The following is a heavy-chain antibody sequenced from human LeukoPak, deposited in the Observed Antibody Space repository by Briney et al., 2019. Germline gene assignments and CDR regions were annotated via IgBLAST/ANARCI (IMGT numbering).Heavy chain of an antibody. CDR2: INPNSGGT. CDR1: GYTFTGYY. CDR3: ARGRYCSNTNSPPNPRIAAAGTNKNWFDP. J-gene: IGHJ5*02. D-gene: IGHD6-13*01. V-gene: IGHV1-2*06. Sequence: ASVKVSCKASGYTFTGYYMHWVRQAPGQGLEWMGRINPNSGGTNYAQKFQGRVTMTRDTSISTAYMELSRLRSDDTAVYYCARGRYCSNTNSPPNPRIAAAGTNKNWFDPWGQGTLVTVSS.